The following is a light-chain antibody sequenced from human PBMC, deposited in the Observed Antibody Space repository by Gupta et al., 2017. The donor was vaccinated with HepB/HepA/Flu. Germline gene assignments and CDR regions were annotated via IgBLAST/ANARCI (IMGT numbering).Light chain of an antibody. CDR2: DTS. CDR3: QQYKGHPKLA. J-gene: IGKJ4*01. CDR1: QSVDSY. Sequence: EIVMTQSPATLSVSPGERATLSCRASQSVDSYLAWYQQKPGQAPRLLIYDTSTRATGIPTRFSGSGSGTEFTLTISTRQSEDFAVYYCQQYKGHPKLAFGGGTKVEIK. V-gene: IGKV3-15*01.